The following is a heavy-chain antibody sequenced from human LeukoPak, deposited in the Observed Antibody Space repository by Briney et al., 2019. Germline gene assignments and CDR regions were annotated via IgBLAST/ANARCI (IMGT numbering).Heavy chain of an antibody. CDR2: INQDGSAK. V-gene: IGHV3-7*03. J-gene: IGHJ4*02. CDR1: GFPFGNFA. Sequence: GGSLRLSCTASGFPFGNFAMSWVRQAPGKGLEWVANINQDGSAKYYVDSVKGRFTISRDNAKNSLYLQMNSLRAEDTAVYYCASFKLGILAFDYWGQGALVTVSS. D-gene: IGHD1-26*01. CDR3: ASFKLGILAFDY.